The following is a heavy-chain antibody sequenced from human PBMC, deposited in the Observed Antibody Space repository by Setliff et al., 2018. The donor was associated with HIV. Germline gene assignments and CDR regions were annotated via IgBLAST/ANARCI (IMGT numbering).Heavy chain of an antibody. CDR2: IWYDGSDK. V-gene: IGHV3-33*08. J-gene: IGHJ4*02. Sequence: PGGSLRLSCAASGFTFNNYRFHWVRQTPGKGLEWVTVIWYDGSDKYYADSAKGRFTISTDNSKKKLSLQMNSLRAVTVRNVAAVDCWGQGTLVTVSS. D-gene: IGHD6-19*01. CDR3: VDC. CDR1: GFTFNNYR.